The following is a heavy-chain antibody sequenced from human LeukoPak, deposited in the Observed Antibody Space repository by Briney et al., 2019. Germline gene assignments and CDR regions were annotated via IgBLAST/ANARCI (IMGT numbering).Heavy chain of an antibody. CDR3: ARRGRGWHPSALPTYFDL. D-gene: IGHD1-26*01. CDR2: ISYARST. CDR1: GGSINSTIYY. J-gene: IGHJ2*01. Sequence: SETLSLTCTVSGGSINSTIYYCGWVRQPPGRGLEWIGSISYARSTYYHPSLKSRVALSVDTSKRQVSVRVTSVPAADSAVYFCARRGRGWHPSALPTYFDLWGRGTLAAVSS. V-gene: IGHV4-39*01.